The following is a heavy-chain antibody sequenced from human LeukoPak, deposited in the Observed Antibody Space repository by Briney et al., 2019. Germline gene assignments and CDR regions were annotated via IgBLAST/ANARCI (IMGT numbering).Heavy chain of an antibody. CDR3: ARHSYRVGWYIGWFDP. CDR2: IYYSGST. D-gene: IGHD6-19*01. Sequence: SETLSLTCTVSGGSISSSSYYWGWIRQPPGKGLEWIGSIYYSGSTYYNPSLKSRVTISVDTSKNQFSLKLSSVTAADTAVYYGARHSYRVGWYIGWFDPWGQGTLVTVSS. CDR1: GGSISSSSYY. V-gene: IGHV4-39*01. J-gene: IGHJ5*02.